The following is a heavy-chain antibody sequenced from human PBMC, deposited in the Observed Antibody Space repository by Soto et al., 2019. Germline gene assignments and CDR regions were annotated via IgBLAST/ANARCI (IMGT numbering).Heavy chain of an antibody. CDR2: INPNSGGT. CDR3: ARHLYWGYSSDDNWFDP. V-gene: IGHV1-2*04. CDR1: GYTFTDYY. J-gene: IGHJ5*02. Sequence: ASVKVSCKTSGYTFTDYYMRWVRQAPGQGLEWMGWINPNSGGTNYAQKFQGWVTMTRDTSISTAYMELSRLRSDDTAVYYCARHLYWGYSSDDNWFDPWGQGTLVTVSS. D-gene: IGHD6-19*01.